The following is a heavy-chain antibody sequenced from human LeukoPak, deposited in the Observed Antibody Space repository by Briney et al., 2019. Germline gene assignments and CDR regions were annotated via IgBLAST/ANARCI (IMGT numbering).Heavy chain of an antibody. CDR2: IYYSGST. D-gene: IGHD4-11*01. Sequence: SETLSLTCAVSGGSISSGSYCCGWIRQPPGKGLEWGGSIYYSGSTYYNPSPKSRVTISVDTSKNQFPLKLSSVTAADTAVYYCSTTVTTESSKTYYFDYWGQGTLVTVSS. CDR1: GGSISSGSYC. V-gene: IGHV4-39*01. J-gene: IGHJ4*02. CDR3: STTVTTESSKTYYFDY.